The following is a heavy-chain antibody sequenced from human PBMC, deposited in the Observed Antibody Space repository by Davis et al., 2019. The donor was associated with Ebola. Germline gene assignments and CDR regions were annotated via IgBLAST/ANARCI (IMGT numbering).Heavy chain of an antibody. CDR2: IYYSGST. CDR1: GGSISSHY. Sequence: PSETLSLTCTVSGGSISSHYWSWIRQPPGKGLEWIGYIYYSGSTNYNPSLKSRVTISVDTSKNQFSLKLSSVTAADTAVYYCARWVYYYGMDVWGQGTTVTVSS. J-gene: IGHJ6*02. D-gene: IGHD6-13*01. V-gene: IGHV4-59*11. CDR3: ARWVYYYGMDV.